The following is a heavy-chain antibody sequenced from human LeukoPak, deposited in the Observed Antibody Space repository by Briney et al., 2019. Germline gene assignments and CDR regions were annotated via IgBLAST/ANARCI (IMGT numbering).Heavy chain of an antibody. CDR3: ARDAEEVGDTNPDY. CDR1: GFTFSSYA. V-gene: IGHV3-30*04. Sequence: PGGSLRLSSAASGFTFSSYAMHWVLQAPGKGLEWVAVISYDGSNKYYAGSVKGRFTISRDNSKNTLYLQMNSLRAEDTAVYYCARDAEEVGDTNPDYWGQGTLVTVSS. CDR2: ISYDGSNK. D-gene: IGHD1-26*01. J-gene: IGHJ4*02.